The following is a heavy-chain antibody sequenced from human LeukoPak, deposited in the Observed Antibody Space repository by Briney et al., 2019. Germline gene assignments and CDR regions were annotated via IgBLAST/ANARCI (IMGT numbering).Heavy chain of an antibody. Sequence: SETLSLTCAVYGGSLSGYYWSWIRQPPGKGLEWIGEINHSGSTNYNPSLKSRVTISVDTSKNQFSLKLSSVTAADTAVYYCARGSQYYYDSSGYYSHDYWGQGTLVTVSS. J-gene: IGHJ4*02. CDR1: GGSLSGYY. V-gene: IGHV4-34*01. D-gene: IGHD3-22*01. CDR3: ARGSQYYYDSSGYYSHDY. CDR2: INHSGST.